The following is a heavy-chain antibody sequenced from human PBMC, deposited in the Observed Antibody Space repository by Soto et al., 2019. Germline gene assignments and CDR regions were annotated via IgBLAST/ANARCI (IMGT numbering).Heavy chain of an antibody. J-gene: IGHJ4*02. CDR1: GDTFSFYS. CDR3: TTSYGSGYRAFDY. CDR2: VNPILSMS. Sequence: QVQLVQSGAEVKRPGSSVKVSCKASGDTFSFYSINWVRQAPGLGLEWMGRVNPILSMSNYAQRFQGRVTMTADKSTSTAYMELSVLRSEATAMYYCTTSYGSGYRAFDYWGQGALVTVSS. D-gene: IGHD3-10*01. V-gene: IGHV1-69*04.